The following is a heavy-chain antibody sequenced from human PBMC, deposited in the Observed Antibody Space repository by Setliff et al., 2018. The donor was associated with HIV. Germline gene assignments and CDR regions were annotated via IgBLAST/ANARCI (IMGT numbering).Heavy chain of an antibody. J-gene: IGHJ3*01. CDR2: IHSSGTT. Sequence: PSETLSLTCTVSGGSFSSNTYPWGWSRQPPGMGLEWIGSIHSSGTTDYNPSLKSRVAMSVDTSRSQFSLKLRSVTAADTALYYCARHKTNYDVYAFDVWGRGTMVTVS. D-gene: IGHD3-3*01. CDR1: GGSFSSNTYP. CDR3: ARHKTNYDVYAFDV. V-gene: IGHV4-39*01.